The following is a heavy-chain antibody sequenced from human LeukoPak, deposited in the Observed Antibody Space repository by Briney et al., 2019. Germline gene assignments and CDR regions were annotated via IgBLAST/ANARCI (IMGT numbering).Heavy chain of an antibody. CDR1: GYTFTGYY. D-gene: IGHD2-2*01. V-gene: IGHV1-69*13. CDR2: IIPIFGTA. Sequence: SVKVSCKPSGYTFTGYYMHWVRQAPGQGLEWMGGIIPIFGTANYAQKFQGRVTITADESTSTAYMELSSLRSEDTAVYYCARGSTRYCSSTSCYVPFDYWGQGTLVTVPS. CDR3: ARGSTRYCSSTSCYVPFDY. J-gene: IGHJ4*02.